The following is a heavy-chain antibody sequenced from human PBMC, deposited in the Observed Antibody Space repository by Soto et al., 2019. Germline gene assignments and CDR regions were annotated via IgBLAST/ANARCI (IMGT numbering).Heavy chain of an antibody. D-gene: IGHD5-12*01. Sequence: SVQVSCKASGATFSSYAISWVRQAPGQGLEWMGGIIPIFGTANYAQKFQGRVTITADESTSTAYMELSSLRSEDTAVYYCARSGYDWNWFDPWGQGTLVTVSS. J-gene: IGHJ5*02. CDR3: ARSGYDWNWFDP. CDR1: GATFSSYA. V-gene: IGHV1-69*13. CDR2: IIPIFGTA.